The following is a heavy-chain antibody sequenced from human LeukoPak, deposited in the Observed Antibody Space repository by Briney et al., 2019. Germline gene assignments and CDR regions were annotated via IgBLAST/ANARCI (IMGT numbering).Heavy chain of an antibody. J-gene: IGHJ4*02. D-gene: IGHD3-22*01. Sequence: SETLSLTCTVSGGSISSHYWSWIRQPPGKGLEWIGYIYYSGSTNYNPSLKSRVTISVDTSKNQFPLKLSSVTAADTAVYYCARMNSSGYYYSYFDYWGQGTLVTVSS. CDR1: GGSISSHY. CDR2: IYYSGST. V-gene: IGHV4-59*11. CDR3: ARMNSSGYYYSYFDY.